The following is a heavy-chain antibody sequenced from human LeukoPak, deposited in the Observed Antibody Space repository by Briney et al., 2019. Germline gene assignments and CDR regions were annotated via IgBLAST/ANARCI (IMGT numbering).Heavy chain of an antibody. CDR2: INNSSSYK. V-gene: IGHV3-21*01. CDR1: GFTFISYI. D-gene: IGHD2-15*01. Sequence: GGSLRLSCAASGFTFISYIMNWVRQAPGKGLEGVSSINNSSSYKDNANSVEGRFTISRDNAKNSVYMQMNSLRADDTAVDYCAREYCRGGSCYSDAFDIWGQGTMVTVSS. J-gene: IGHJ3*02. CDR3: AREYCRGGSCYSDAFDI.